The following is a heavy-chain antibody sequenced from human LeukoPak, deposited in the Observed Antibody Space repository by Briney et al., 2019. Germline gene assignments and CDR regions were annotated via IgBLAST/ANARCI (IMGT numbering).Heavy chain of an antibody. D-gene: IGHD4-17*01. J-gene: IGHJ4*02. CDR1: GFTFSSNA. CDR3: AKGPSYGDLDS. CDR2: VSGGGATR. Sequence: GGSLRLSCAASGFTFSSNAMSWVRQAPGKGLEWVSVVSGGGATRYYADSVKGRFTISRDNSKNTLNLQMNSLRAEDTAVYYCAKGPSYGDLDSWGQGTLVTVSS. V-gene: IGHV3-23*01.